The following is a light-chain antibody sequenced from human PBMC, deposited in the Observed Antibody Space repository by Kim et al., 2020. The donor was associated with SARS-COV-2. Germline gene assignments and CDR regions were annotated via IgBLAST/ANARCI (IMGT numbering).Light chain of an antibody. CDR1: SSNIGNNY. J-gene: IGLJ1*01. CDR2: DHN. CDR3: GTWDSSLNGYV. V-gene: IGLV1-51*01. Sequence: ELTQPPSVSAAPGQKVTISCSGRSSNIGNNYVSWYQQLPGTAPKLLIYDHNKRPSGIPDRFSGSKSGTSATLGITGLQTGDEADYYCGTWDSSLNGYVFGTGTKVTVL.